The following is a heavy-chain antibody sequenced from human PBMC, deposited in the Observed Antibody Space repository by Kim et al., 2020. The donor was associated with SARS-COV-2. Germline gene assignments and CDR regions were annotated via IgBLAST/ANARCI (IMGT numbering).Heavy chain of an antibody. CDR1: GGSISSYY. Sequence: SETLSLTCTVSGGSISSYYWSWIRQPPGKGLEWIGYIYYSGSTNYNPSLKSRVTISVDTSKNQFSLKLSSVTAADTAVYYCARGGGIAVAGTHYYYYGMDVWGQGTTVTVSS. D-gene: IGHD6-19*01. CDR2: IYYSGST. J-gene: IGHJ6*02. CDR3: ARGGGIAVAGTHYYYYGMDV. V-gene: IGHV4-59*13.